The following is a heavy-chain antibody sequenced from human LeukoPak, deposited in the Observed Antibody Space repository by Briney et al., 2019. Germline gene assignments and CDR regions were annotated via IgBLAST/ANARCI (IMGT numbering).Heavy chain of an antibody. V-gene: IGHV4-59*01. CDR2: IFNSGST. Sequence: SETLSLTCTVSGGSISSYYWSWIRQPPGKGLEWIGYIFNSGSTNYNPSLKSRVTISVDTSKNQFSLKLSSVTAADTAVYFCALGDCSSTSCCVFDYWGQGTLVTVSS. CDR1: GGSISSYY. J-gene: IGHJ4*02. D-gene: IGHD2-2*01. CDR3: ALGDCSSTSCCVFDY.